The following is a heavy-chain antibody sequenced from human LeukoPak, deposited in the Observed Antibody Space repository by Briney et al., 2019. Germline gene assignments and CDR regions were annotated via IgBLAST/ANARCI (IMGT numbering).Heavy chain of an antibody. V-gene: IGHV3-21*01. CDR1: GFSFSNYA. D-gene: IGHD3/OR15-3a*01. J-gene: IGHJ5*02. CDR2: ISSGSSHI. CDR3: ARDYFGLRASGWFDP. Sequence: GGSLRLSCETSGFSFSNYAMNWVRQIPGKGLEWVSSISSGSSHIYYAESMKGRFTMSRDNSKNSVTLEMTSLRVEDTAVYYCARDYFGLRASGWFDPWGQGTLVTVSS.